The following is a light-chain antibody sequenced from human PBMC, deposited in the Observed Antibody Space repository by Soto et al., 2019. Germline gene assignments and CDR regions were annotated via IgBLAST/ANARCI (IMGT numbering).Light chain of an antibody. J-gene: IGKJ2*01. V-gene: IGKV1-5*01. CDR2: DAS. CDR3: QQYNSYSGYT. CDR1: ESISRW. Sequence: DIQMTQSPSTLSASVGDRVTITCRATESISRWLAWYQQKPGKAPKLLIYDASNLPSGVPSRFRGSGSGTEFTLTISSLQPDDFATYYCQQYNSYSGYTFGQGTKLEIK.